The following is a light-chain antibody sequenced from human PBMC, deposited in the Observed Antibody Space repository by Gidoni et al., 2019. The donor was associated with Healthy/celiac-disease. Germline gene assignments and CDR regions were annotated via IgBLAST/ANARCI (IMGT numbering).Light chain of an antibody. CDR2: GAS. Sequence: EIVLTQSPGTLSLSPGERATLSCRASQSVSSSYLAGYQQKPGQAPRLLVYGASSRATGIPDRFSGSGSGTDFTLTISRLELEDFAVYYCQQYSSSLWTFGQGTKVEIK. V-gene: IGKV3-20*01. CDR3: QQYSSSLWT. J-gene: IGKJ1*01. CDR1: QSVSSSY.